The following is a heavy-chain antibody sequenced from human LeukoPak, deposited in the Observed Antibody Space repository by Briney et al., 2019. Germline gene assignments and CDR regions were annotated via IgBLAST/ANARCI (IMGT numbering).Heavy chain of an antibody. CDR2: GDGDGSHS. CDR3: AYSDHFDN. D-gene: IGHD4-17*01. V-gene: IGHV3-74*03. J-gene: IGHJ4*02. Sequence: PGGSLRLSCAASGFTLGNYWMHWVRQAPGKGLVWVSRGDGDGSHSTYADSVKGRFTISRDNRKNTLYMQMNSLTGEDTAVYYCAYSDHFDNWGQGTLVTVSS. CDR1: GFTLGNYW.